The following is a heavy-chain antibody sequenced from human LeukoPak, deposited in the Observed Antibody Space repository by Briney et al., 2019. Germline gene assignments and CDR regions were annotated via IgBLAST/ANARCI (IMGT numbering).Heavy chain of an antibody. J-gene: IGHJ4*02. CDR1: GFTFSSYA. V-gene: IGHV3-23*01. CDR3: AKDRIVVVTATFDY. CDR2: ISGSGGST. D-gene: IGHD2-21*02. Sequence: GGSLRLSCAASGFTFSSYAMSWVRQAPGKGLEWVSGISGSGGSTYYADSVQGRCTISRDNSKNTLYLQLNSLRAEDTAVYYCAKDRIVVVTATFDYWGQGTLVTVSS.